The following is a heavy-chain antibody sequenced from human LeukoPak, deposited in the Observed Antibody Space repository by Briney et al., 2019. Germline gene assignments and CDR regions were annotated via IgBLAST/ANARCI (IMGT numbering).Heavy chain of an antibody. J-gene: IGHJ6*03. D-gene: IGHD1-26*01. CDR3: ARPINQHSGSYYHYCYMDV. CDR2: IIPIFGTA. Sequence: ASVKVSCKASGGTFSSYAISWVRQAPGQGLEWMGGIIPIFGTANYAQKFQGRVTITADESTSTAYMELSSLRSEDTAVYYCARPINQHSGSYYHYCYMDVWGKGTTVTVSS. V-gene: IGHV1-69*13. CDR1: GGTFSSYA.